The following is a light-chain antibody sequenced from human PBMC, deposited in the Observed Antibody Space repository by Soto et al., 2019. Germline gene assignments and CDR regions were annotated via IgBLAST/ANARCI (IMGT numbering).Light chain of an antibody. CDR2: DAS. Sequence: EVVLTQSPGTLSLSAGERATLSCRASQSVANNHLAWYQQKPGQTPRLLIYDASTGAAGVPDRFSGSGSGTDFTLTISRLEPEDFGVYFCHHYTRSPIFTFGPGTTVD. CDR3: HHYTRSPIFT. CDR1: QSVANNH. V-gene: IGKV3-20*01. J-gene: IGKJ3*01.